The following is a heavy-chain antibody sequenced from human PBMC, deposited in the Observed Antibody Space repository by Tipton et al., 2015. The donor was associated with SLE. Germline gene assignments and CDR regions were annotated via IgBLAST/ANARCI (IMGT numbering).Heavy chain of an antibody. Sequence: GLVKPSETLSLTCTVSGGSILSYYWTWIRQPAGKGLEWIGRIYNGGSTNYNPPLKSRLSMSVDTSKNQMSLKLNSVTAADTAVYYCARDRAGVPNWSFDLWGRGTLVAVSS. CDR3: ARDRAGVPNWSFDL. V-gene: IGHV4-4*07. J-gene: IGHJ2*01. CDR1: GGSILSYY. CDR2: IYNGGST. D-gene: IGHD6-19*01.